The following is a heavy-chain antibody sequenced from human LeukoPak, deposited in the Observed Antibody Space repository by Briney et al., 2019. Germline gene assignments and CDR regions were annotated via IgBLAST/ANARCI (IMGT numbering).Heavy chain of an antibody. D-gene: IGHD6-6*01. V-gene: IGHV1-2*02. J-gene: IGHJ4*02. CDR3: ARYSNSGGDY. CDR1: GGTFNSFV. CDR2: INPNNGGT. Sequence: ASVKVSCKASGGTFNSFVINWVRQAPGQGLEWMGWINPNNGGTNQLQKFQGRVTMTRDTSISTAYMELSSLISDDTAVYYCARYSNSGGDYWGQGTLVTVSS.